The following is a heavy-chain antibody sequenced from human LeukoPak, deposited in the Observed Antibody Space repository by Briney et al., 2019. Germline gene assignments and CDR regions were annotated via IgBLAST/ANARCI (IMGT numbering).Heavy chain of an antibody. V-gene: IGHV4-39*01. CDR2: IYYSRST. J-gene: IGHJ4*02. CDR3: ASSSTAMVTPFDY. Sequence: PSETLSLTCTVSGGSISSSSYYWGWIRQPPGQGLEWIGRIYYSRSTYYNPSLKSRVTISVDTSKNQFSLKLSSVTAADTAVYYCASSSTAMVTPFDYWGQGTLVTVSS. CDR1: GGSISSSSYY. D-gene: IGHD5-18*01.